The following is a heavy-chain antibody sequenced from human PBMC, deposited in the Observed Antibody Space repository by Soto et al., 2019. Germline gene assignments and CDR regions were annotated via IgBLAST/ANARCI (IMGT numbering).Heavy chain of an antibody. Sequence: WASVKVSCKASGYTFTSYYMHWVRQAPGQGLEWMGIINPSGGSTSYAQKFQGRVTMTRDTSTSTVYMELSSLRSEDTAVYYCARDLPPGIAAYYFDYWGQGTLVTVSS. D-gene: IGHD6-13*01. V-gene: IGHV1-46*01. CDR3: ARDLPPGIAAYYFDY. CDR2: INPSGGST. CDR1: GYTFTSYY. J-gene: IGHJ4*02.